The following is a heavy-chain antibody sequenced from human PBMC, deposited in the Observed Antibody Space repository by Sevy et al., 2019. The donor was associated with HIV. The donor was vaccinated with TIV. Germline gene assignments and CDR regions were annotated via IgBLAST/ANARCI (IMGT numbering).Heavy chain of an antibody. D-gene: IGHD6-13*01. CDR2: IYYSGTS. V-gene: IGHV4-39*01. CDR1: GGSISSSTYY. CDR3: ARHILSSSWYNPNNYYGMDV. J-gene: IGHJ6*02. Sequence: SETLSLTCTVSGGSISSSTYYWGWIRQPPGKGLEWIGNIYYSGTSDYSPSLKSRVTISVDTSKNQFSLKLSSVTAADTAVYYCARHILSSSWYNPNNYYGMDVRGQGTTVTVSS.